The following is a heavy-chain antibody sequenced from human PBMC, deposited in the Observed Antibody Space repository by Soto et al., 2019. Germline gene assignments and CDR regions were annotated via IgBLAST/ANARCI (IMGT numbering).Heavy chain of an antibody. CDR1: GCSISSSNW. D-gene: IGHD3-10*01. CDR3: ARGSGRQVYNYYGMDV. CDR2: IYHSGST. Sequence: PSETLSLTCAVSGCSISSSNWWSWVRQPPGKGLEWIGEIYHSGSTNYNPSLKSRVTISVDKSKNQFSLKLSSVTAADTAVYYCARGSGRQVYNYYGMDVWGQGTTVTV. V-gene: IGHV4-4*02. J-gene: IGHJ6*02.